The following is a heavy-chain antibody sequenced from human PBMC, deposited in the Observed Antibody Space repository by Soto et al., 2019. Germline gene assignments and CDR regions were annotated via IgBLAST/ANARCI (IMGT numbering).Heavy chain of an antibody. V-gene: IGHV1-18*01. CDR3: ARSYCSGGSCHLAPDY. Sequence: ASVKVSCKASGSTFTSYGISWVRQAPGQGLEWMGWFSAYNGNTNYAQKLQGRVTMTPDPSTSPAYMELRSLGLDDTAGYFCARSYCSGGSCHLAPDYWGQGTQVTVSS. D-gene: IGHD2-15*01. CDR2: FSAYNGNT. CDR1: GSTFTSYG. J-gene: IGHJ4*02.